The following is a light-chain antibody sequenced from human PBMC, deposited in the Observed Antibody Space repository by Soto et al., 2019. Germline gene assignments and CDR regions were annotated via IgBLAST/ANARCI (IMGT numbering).Light chain of an antibody. J-gene: IGLJ1*01. V-gene: IGLV1-40*01. CDR2: ANN. CDR3: QSYDSSLSGSV. CDR1: GSNIGAGYD. Sequence: QSVLTQPPSVSGAPGQRVTISCTGSGSNIGAGYDVHWYQQLPGTAPKLLIYANNNRPSGVPDRFSGSKSGTSASLAITGLQAEDEAGYYCQSYDSSLSGSVLGTGTKATVL.